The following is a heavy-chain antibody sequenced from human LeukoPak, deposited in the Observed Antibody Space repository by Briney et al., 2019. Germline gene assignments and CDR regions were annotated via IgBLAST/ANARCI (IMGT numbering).Heavy chain of an antibody. CDR3: ARDIKGQYQDAFDI. CDR1: GFTFSNAW. Sequence: PGGSLRLSCAASGFTFSNAWMSWVRQAPGKGLEWVSYISSSGSNIKYADSVKGRFTISRGNAKNSVYLQMNSLRAEDTAVYYCARDIKGQYQDAFDIWGQGTMVTVSS. J-gene: IGHJ3*02. D-gene: IGHD2-2*01. V-gene: IGHV3-11*04. CDR2: ISSSGSNI.